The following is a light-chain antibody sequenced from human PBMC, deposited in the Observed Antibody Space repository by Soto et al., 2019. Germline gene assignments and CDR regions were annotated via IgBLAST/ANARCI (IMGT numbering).Light chain of an antibody. V-gene: IGKV3-15*01. CDR2: GAS. Sequence: EIVLTQSPGTLSLSPGERATLSCRANQSVTSSYLAWYQLKPGQAPRLLIYGASSRATGIPARFSGSGSGTEFTLTISSLQSEDFAVYYCQQYNNWSETFGQGTKVEIK. CDR3: QQYNNWSET. J-gene: IGKJ1*01. CDR1: QSVTSSY.